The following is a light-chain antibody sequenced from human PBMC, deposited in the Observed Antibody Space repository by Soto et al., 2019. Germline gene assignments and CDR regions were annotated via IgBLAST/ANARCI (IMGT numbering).Light chain of an antibody. J-gene: IGLJ1*01. CDR3: SSYTRSTSRYV. Sequence: QSALTQPASVSGSPGQSITISCTGTSSDIGLYEYVSWYQQHPGKAPKLMIYEVSNRPSGVSNRFSGSKSGNTASLTISGLQAEDEADYYCSSYTRSTSRYVFGTGTQLTVL. CDR1: SSDIGLYEY. CDR2: EVS. V-gene: IGLV2-14*01.